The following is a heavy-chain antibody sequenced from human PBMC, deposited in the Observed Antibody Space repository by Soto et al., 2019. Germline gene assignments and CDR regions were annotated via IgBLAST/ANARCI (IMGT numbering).Heavy chain of an antibody. D-gene: IGHD3-22*01. CDR1: GFTFTSYT. J-gene: IGHJ4*02. V-gene: IGHV3-21*01. Sequence: VQLVESGGGLVKPGGSLRLSCAASGFTFTSYTMNWVRQAPGKGLEWVSSISSSSNYIYYADSVKGRFTISRDNAKNSLYLQINSLRAEDTAVYYCARELNYYDSSGYHSTEGAHWGQGTLVTDSS. CDR2: ISSSSNYI. CDR3: ARELNYYDSSGYHSTEGAH.